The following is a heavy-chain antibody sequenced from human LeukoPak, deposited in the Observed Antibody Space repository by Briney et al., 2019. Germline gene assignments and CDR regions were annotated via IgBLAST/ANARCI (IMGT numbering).Heavy chain of an antibody. V-gene: IGHV3-33*01. CDR3: ARERWSRAFDN. CDR2: IWYDGSNK. CDR1: GFTFSSYG. D-gene: IGHD4-23*01. J-gene: IGHJ3*02. Sequence: GGSLRLSCAASGFTFSSYGMHWVRQAPGKGLEWVAVIWYDGSNKYYADSVKGRFTISRDNSKNTLYLQMNSLRAEDTAVYYCARERWSRAFDNWGQGTMVSVSS.